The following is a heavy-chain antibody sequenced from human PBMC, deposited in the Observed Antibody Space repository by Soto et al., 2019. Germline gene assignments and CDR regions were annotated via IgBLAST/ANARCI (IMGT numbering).Heavy chain of an antibody. CDR2: INHRGST. J-gene: IGHJ6*02. CDR1: GGSFSGYY. Sequence: ETLSLTCAVYGGSFSGYYWSWIRQPPGKGLEWIGEINHRGSTNYNPSLKSRVTISVDTSKDQFSLKLSSVTAADTAVYYCARGRCNSTSCYRTSAAYYYYGVDVWAKGPRSPSP. V-gene: IGHV4-34*01. D-gene: IGHD2-2*02. CDR3: ARGRCNSTSCYRTSAAYYYYGVDV.